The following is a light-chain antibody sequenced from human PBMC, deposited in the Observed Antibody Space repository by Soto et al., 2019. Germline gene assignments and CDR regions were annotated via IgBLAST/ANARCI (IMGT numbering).Light chain of an antibody. Sequence: NFMLTQPHSVSESPGKTVTISCTRSSGSIDSNYVQWYQQRPGSGPTTVIYEDNQRPSGVPDRFSGSIDRSSNSASLTISGLKTEDEADYYCQSYDSSNVVFGGGTKLTVI. V-gene: IGLV6-57*04. J-gene: IGLJ3*02. CDR1: SGSIDSNY. CDR2: EDN. CDR3: QSYDSSNVV.